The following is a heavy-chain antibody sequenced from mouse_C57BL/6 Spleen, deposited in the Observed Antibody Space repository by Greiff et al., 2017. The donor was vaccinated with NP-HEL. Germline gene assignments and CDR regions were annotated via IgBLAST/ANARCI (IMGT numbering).Heavy chain of an antibody. V-gene: IGHV1-62-2*01. J-gene: IGHJ2*01. CDR3: ARHEDDDYGVFDY. CDR1: GYAFSSYW. CDR2: FYPGSGSI. D-gene: IGHD2-4*01. Sequence: QVQLQQSGAELVKPGASVKISCKASGYAFSSYWMNWVKQRPGKGLEWIGWFYPGSGSIKYNEKFKDKATLTADKSSSTVYMELSRLTSEDSAVYFCARHEDDDYGVFDYWGQGTTLTVSS.